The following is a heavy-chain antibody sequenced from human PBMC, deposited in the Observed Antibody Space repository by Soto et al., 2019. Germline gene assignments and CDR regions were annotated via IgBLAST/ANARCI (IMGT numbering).Heavy chain of an antibody. CDR2: IIPILGIA. CDR3: ASSIAARGYWYFDL. CDR1: GGTFSSYT. D-gene: IGHD6-6*01. V-gene: IGHV1-69*02. J-gene: IGHJ2*01. Sequence: QVQLVQSGAEVKKPGSSVKVSCKASGGTFSSYTISWVRQAPGQGLEWVGRIIPILGIANYAQKFQGRVTITADKSTSTAYMELSSLRSEDTAVYYCASSIAARGYWYFDLWGRGTLVTVSS.